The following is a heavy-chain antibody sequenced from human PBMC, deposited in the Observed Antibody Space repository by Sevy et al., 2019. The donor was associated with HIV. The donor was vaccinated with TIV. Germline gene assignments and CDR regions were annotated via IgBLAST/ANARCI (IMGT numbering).Heavy chain of an antibody. D-gene: IGHD6-13*01. CDR3: ATHAGIAAAGRVFDY. CDR1: GFTFSDHY. J-gene: IGHJ4*02. V-gene: IGHV3-72*01. CDR2: IRNRADSYTT. Sequence: GGSLRLSCAASGFTFSDHYMEWVRQAPGKGLEWVGRIRNRADSYTTEYAASVKGRFTISRDDSKNSLYLLMNSMKTEDTAVYYCATHAGIAAAGRVFDYWGQGTLVTVSS.